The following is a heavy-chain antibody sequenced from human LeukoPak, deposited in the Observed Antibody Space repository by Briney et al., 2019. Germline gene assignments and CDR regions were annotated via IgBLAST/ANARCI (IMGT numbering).Heavy chain of an antibody. V-gene: IGHV1-69*13. Sequence: SVKVSCKASGGTFSSYAISWVRQAPGQGLEWMGGIIPIFGTANYAQKFQGRVTITADESTSTAYMELSSLRSEDTAAYYCARVGRQYSQEFDYWGQGTLVTVSS. CDR2: IIPIFGTA. CDR1: GGTFSSYA. D-gene: IGHD2-21*01. J-gene: IGHJ4*02. CDR3: ARVGRQYSQEFDY.